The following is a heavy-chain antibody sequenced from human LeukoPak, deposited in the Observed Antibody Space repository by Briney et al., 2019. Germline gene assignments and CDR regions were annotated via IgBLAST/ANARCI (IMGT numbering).Heavy chain of an antibody. CDR2: INPNSGGT. Sequence: ASVKVSCKASGYTFTGYYMHWVRQAPGQGLEWMGRINPNSGGTNYAQKFQGRVTMTRDTSISTAYMELSRLRSDDTAVYYCARDYYDRGSSGYWGQGTLVTVSS. D-gene: IGHD3-22*01. J-gene: IGHJ4*02. V-gene: IGHV1-2*06. CDR1: GYTFTGYY. CDR3: ARDYYDRGSSGY.